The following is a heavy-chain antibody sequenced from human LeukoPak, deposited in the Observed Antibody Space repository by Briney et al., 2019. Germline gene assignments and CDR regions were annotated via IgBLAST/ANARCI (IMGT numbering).Heavy chain of an antibody. CDR1: GGSISSGGYY. CDR2: IYHSGST. V-gene: IGHV4-30-2*01. D-gene: IGHD6-13*01. J-gene: IGHJ4*02. Sequence: PSETLSLTCTVSGGSISSGGYYWSWIRQPRGKGLEWIGYIYHSGSTYYNPSLKSRVTISVDRSKNQFSLKLYSVTAADTAVYYCARAVVAAAGTVFDYWGQGTLVTVSS. CDR3: ARAVVAAAGTVFDY.